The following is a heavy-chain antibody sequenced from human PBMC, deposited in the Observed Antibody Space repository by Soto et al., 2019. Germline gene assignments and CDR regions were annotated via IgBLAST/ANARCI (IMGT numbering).Heavy chain of an antibody. J-gene: IGHJ1*01. D-gene: IGHD3-22*01. CDR3: ARYYDSSDRPYFHH. Sequence: SETLSLTCTVSGVSISSSGYYWGWIRQPPGKGLEWVGTIYYTGTTYYNPSLKTRLTISVDTSKNQFSLKLSSVTAADTAVYFCARYYDSSDRPYFHHWGQGMLVTVSS. CDR1: GVSISSSGYY. V-gene: IGHV4-39*01. CDR2: IYYTGTT.